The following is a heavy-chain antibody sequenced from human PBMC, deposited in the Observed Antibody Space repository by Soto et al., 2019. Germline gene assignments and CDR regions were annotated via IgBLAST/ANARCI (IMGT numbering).Heavy chain of an antibody. D-gene: IGHD1-20*01. CDR2: TNTDGRST. CDR3: ARITNNRYFDL. J-gene: IGHJ2*01. Sequence: EVQLEESGGGLVQPGGSLRLSCAASGFTFSSYWMHWVRQAPGKGLVWVSRTNTDGRSTSYADSVKGRFTISRDNAKNMLYLQMNSLRAEDTAVYYCARITNNRYFDLWGRGTLVTVSS. V-gene: IGHV3-74*01. CDR1: GFTFSSYW.